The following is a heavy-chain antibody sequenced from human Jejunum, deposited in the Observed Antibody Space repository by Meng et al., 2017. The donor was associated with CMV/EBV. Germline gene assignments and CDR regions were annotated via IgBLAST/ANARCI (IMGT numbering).Heavy chain of an antibody. CDR2: VFAGGTT. J-gene: IGHJ6*02. CDR3: ARLSSDHYYAIVV. D-gene: IGHD3-10*02. CDR1: GFTADGNY. Sequence: SGFTADGNYMTWVRQAPGEGLEWVSVVFAGGTTYYADSVKGRFTISRDTSQNTVYLHMNSLRADDTAVYYCARLSSDHYYAIVVWGQGTTVTVSS. V-gene: IGHV3-53*01.